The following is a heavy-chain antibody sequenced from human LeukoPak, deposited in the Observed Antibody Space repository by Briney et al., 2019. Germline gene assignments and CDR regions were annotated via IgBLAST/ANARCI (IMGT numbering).Heavy chain of an antibody. CDR1: GFTFSSYA. J-gene: IGHJ4*02. CDR3: VGKVGATNFDY. Sequence: GGSLRLSCAASGFTFSSYAMSWVRQAPGKGLEWVAVISYDGSNKYYADSVKGRFTISRDNSKNTLYLQMNSLRAEDTAVYYCVGKVGATNFDYWGQGTLVTVSS. V-gene: IGHV3-30*03. CDR2: ISYDGSNK. D-gene: IGHD1-26*01.